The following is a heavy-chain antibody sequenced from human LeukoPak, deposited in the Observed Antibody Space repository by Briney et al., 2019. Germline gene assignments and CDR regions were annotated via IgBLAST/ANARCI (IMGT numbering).Heavy chain of an antibody. J-gene: IGHJ6*02. Sequence: PGRSLRLSCAASGFTFSSYGMHWVRQAPGKGLEWVAVISYDGSNKYYADSAKGRFTISRDNSKNTLYLQMNSLRAEDTAVYYCAKDRYYYDSSGYYYYYYGMDVWGQGTTVTVSS. V-gene: IGHV3-30*18. CDR3: AKDRYYYDSSGYYYYYYGMDV. CDR2: ISYDGSNK. D-gene: IGHD3-22*01. CDR1: GFTFSSYG.